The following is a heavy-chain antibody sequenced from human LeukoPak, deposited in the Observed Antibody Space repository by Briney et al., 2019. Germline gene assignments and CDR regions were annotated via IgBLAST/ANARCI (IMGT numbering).Heavy chain of an antibody. Sequence: SETLSLTCTGSGYSISSGYYWGWIRQPPGKGLEWIGSIYHSGSTYYNPSLKSRVTISVDTSKNQFSLKLSSVTAADTAVYYCARVNQPLMYYFDYWGQGTLVTVSS. V-gene: IGHV4-38-2*02. CDR3: ARVNQPLMYYFDY. CDR2: IYHSGST. CDR1: GYSISSGYY. J-gene: IGHJ4*02. D-gene: IGHD2-2*01.